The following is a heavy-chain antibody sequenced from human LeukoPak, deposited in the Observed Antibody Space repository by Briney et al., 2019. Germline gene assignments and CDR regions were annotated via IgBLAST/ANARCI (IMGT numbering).Heavy chain of an antibody. J-gene: IGHJ5*02. CDR3: ARVRYCSGGSCHVWGFDH. CDR2: IYYSGST. V-gene: IGHV4-30-4*08. CDR1: GGSISSGDYY. Sequence: PSETLSLTCTVSGGSISSGDYYWRWIRQPPGKGLEWIGYIYYSGSTYYNPSLKSRVTISVDTSKNQFSLKLSSVTAADTAVYYCARVRYCSGGSCHVWGFDHWGQGTLVTVSS. D-gene: IGHD2-15*01.